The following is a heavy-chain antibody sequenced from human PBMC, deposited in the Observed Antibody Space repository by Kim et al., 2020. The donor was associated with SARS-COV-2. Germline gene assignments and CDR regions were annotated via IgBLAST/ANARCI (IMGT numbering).Heavy chain of an antibody. CDR1: GFTFSQYG. CDR2: ISNDASNI. CDR3: ARLWRAGSYYYYAMDV. Sequence: GGSLRLSCSASGFTFSQYGMHWVRQAPGKGPEWVAVISNDASNIYYAESIKGRFTVSRDNSKSTLYLHLDSLRFEDTAIYYCARLWRAGSYYYYAMDVWGEGTSVTVYS. V-gene: IGHV3-30*03. D-gene: IGHD3-10*01. J-gene: IGHJ6*01.